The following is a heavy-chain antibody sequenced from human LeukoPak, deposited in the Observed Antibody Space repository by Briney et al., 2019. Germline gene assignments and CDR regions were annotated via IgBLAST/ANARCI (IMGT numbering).Heavy chain of an antibody. V-gene: IGHV1-2*02. CDR3: ARDNVVAATFDY. CDR2: INPNSGGT. Sequence: GASVKVSCKASGYTFTGYYMHWVRQAPGQGLKWMGWINPNSGGTNYAQKFQGRVTMTRDTSISTAYMELSRLRSDDTAVYYCARDNVVAATFDYWGQGTLVTVSS. J-gene: IGHJ4*02. CDR1: GYTFTGYY. D-gene: IGHD2-15*01.